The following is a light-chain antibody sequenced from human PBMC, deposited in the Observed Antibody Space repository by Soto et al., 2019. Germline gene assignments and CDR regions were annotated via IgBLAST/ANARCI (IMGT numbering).Light chain of an antibody. J-gene: IGKJ1*01. Sequence: EIVLTQSPATLSVSPGERATLSCRASQSVSMSLAWYQQKPGQAPRLLIYGTSTRVTGIPARFSGSGSGTEFTLTISSLQSEDFAVYYCQQYNKWPPWTLGHGTKVEIK. CDR3: QQYNKWPPWT. V-gene: IGKV3-15*01. CDR2: GTS. CDR1: QSVSMS.